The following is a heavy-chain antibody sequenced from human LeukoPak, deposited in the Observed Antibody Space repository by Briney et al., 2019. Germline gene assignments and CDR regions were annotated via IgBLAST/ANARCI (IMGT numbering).Heavy chain of an antibody. D-gene: IGHD3-10*01. CDR3: ARGQDGSGRDKDGTPRKAAYYYGMDV. CDR2: INHSGST. Sequence: PSETLSLTCAVYGGSFSGYYWSWIRQPPGKGLEWIGEINHSGSTNYNPSLKSRVTISVDTSKNQFSLKLSSVTAADTAVYYCARGQDGSGRDKDGTPRKAAYYYGMDVWGKGTTVTVPS. V-gene: IGHV4-34*01. J-gene: IGHJ6*04. CDR1: GGSFSGYY.